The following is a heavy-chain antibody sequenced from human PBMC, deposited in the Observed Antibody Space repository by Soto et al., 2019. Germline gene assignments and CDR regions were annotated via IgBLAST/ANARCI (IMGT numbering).Heavy chain of an antibody. V-gene: IGHV1-18*01. CDR3: ARGSSSWFENWFDP. J-gene: IGHJ5*02. D-gene: IGHD6-13*01. CDR2: ISAYNGNT. CDR1: GYTLTSYG. Sequence: ASVRVSCKASGYTLTSYGISGVRQAPGQGLEWMGWISAYNGNTNYAQKLQGRVTMTTDTSTSTAYMELRSLRSDDTAVYYCARGSSSWFENWFDPWGQGTLVTVSS.